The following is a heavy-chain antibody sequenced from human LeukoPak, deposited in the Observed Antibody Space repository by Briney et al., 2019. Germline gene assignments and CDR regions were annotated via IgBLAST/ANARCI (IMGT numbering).Heavy chain of an antibody. D-gene: IGHD3-10*01. J-gene: IGHJ6*04. CDR2: IYPGDSDT. CDR3: YVDV. Sequence: GESLKISCQGSGYTFANFWIAWVRQMPGKGLEWMGIIYPGDSDTRYSPSFQGQVTISADKSISTAYLQWSSLQASDTATYYYYVDVWGKGTTVTDSS. V-gene: IGHV5-51*01. CDR1: GYTFANFW.